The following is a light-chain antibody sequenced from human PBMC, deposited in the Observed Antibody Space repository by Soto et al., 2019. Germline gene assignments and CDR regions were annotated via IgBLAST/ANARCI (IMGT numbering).Light chain of an antibody. V-gene: IGKV3D-15*01. Sequence: EIVLTQSPGTLSLSPGERATLSCRASQSVSSSQLAWYQQKPGQAPRLLIYGASTRATGIPARFSGSGSTTEFTLTISSLQSEDFAVYYCHQNDDWPFTFGGGTKVDIK. CDR2: GAS. CDR3: HQNDDWPFT. CDR1: QSVSSS. J-gene: IGKJ4*01.